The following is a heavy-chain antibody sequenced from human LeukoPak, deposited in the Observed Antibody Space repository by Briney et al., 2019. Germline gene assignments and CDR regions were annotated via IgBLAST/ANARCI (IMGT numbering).Heavy chain of an antibody. Sequence: WASVKVSCKASGYTFTGYYMHWVLQAPGHGLEGMGWINPNSYGTNYAQKFQGRVTMTRYTSISTAYMELSRLRSDDTAVYYCARGGRVTTVVTLLDYWGQGTLVTVSS. D-gene: IGHD4-23*01. CDR1: GYTFTGYY. V-gene: IGHV1-2*02. CDR2: INPNSYGT. CDR3: ARGGRVTTVVTLLDY. J-gene: IGHJ4*02.